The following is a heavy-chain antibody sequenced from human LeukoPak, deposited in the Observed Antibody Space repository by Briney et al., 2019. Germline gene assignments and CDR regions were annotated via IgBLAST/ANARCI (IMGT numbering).Heavy chain of an antibody. D-gene: IGHD3-22*01. J-gene: IGHJ4*02. CDR3: ARPRAYYYDSSGYYYEPFHFDY. CDR2: IIPIFGTA. CDR1: GGTFSSYA. V-gene: IGHV1-69*01. Sequence: ASVKVSCKASGGTFSSYAISWVRQAPGQGLEWMGGIIPIFGTANYAQKFQGRVTITADESTSTAYMELSSLRSEDTAVYYCARPRAYYYDSSGYYYEPFHFDYWGQGTLVTVSS.